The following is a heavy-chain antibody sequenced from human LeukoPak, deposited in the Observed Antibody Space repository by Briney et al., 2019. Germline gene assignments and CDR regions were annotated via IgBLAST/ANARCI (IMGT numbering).Heavy chain of an antibody. J-gene: IGHJ4*02. CDR1: GYTFTSYD. CDR2: INPNSGNT. D-gene: IGHD1-14*01. CDR3: ASAAVAFNRFVY. V-gene: IGHV1-8*03. Sequence: ASVKVSCKASGYTFTSYDINWVRQAPGQGLEWMGWINPNSGNTGYAQKFQGRVTITTNTSISTAYMELRSLRADDTAVYYWASAAVAFNRFVYWGEGTPVTVSP.